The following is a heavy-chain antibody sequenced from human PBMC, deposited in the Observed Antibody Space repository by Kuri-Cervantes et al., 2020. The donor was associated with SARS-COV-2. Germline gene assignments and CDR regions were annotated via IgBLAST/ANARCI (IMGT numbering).Heavy chain of an antibody. CDR3: ARDRYSSSWYHAFDI. J-gene: IGHJ3*02. V-gene: IGHV3-74*01. D-gene: IGHD6-13*01. CDR1: GFTFSSYW. Sequence: LSLTCAASGFTFSSYWMHWVRQAPGKGLVWVSRINSDGSSTSYADSVKGRFTISRDNAKNTLYLQMNSLRAEDTAVYYCARDRYSSSWYHAFDIWGQGTMVTVSS. CDR2: INSDGSST.